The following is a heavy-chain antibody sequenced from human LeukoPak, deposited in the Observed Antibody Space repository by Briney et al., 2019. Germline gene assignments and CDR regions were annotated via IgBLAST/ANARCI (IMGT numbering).Heavy chain of an antibody. CDR3: AKSRGTAAANWFDP. D-gene: IGHD6-13*01. CDR1: GGSISSSSYY. CDR2: IYYSGST. Sequence: SETLSLTCTVSGGSISSSSYYWGWIRQPPGKGLEWIGNIYYSGSTYYNPSLKSRVTISLDTSKNQFSLKLSSVTAADTAVYYCAKSRGTAAANWFDPWGQGTLVIVSS. V-gene: IGHV4-39*07. J-gene: IGHJ5*02.